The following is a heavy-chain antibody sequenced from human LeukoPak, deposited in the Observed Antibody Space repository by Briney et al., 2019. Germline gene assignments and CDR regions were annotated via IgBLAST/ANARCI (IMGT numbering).Heavy chain of an antibody. CDR3: GREGGVGSSGFDVFDI. D-gene: IGHD6-19*01. J-gene: IGHJ3*02. CDR1: GFSFSPYV. V-gene: IGHV3-30*04. Sequence: GRSLRLSCAASGFSFSPYVMHWVRQAPGKGPEWVAVVAHDGRYRHYADSAKRRFTISRDNSKNTLYLQMNSLRAEDTAVYHCGREGGVGSSGFDVFDIWGQGTMVAVSS. CDR2: VAHDGRYR.